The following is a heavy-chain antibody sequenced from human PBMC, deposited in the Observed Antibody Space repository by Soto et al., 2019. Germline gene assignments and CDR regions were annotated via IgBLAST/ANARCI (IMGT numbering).Heavy chain of an antibody. J-gene: IGHJ6*02. CDR1: GFTFSSYA. CDR2: ISYDGSNK. D-gene: IGHD3-9*01. CDR3: ASARLGPYYYYYGMDV. Sequence: VQLVESGGGVVQPGRSLRLSCAASGFTFSSYAMHWVRQAPGKGLEGVAVISYDGSNKYYADSVKGRFTISRDNSKNTLYLQMNSLRAEDTAVYYCASARLGPYYYYYGMDVWGQGTTVTVSS. V-gene: IGHV3-30-3*01.